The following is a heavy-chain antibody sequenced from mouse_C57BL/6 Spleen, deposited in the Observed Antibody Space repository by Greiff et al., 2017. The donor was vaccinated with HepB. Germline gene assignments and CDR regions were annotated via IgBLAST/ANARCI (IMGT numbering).Heavy chain of an antibody. CDR3: AIWITTVVYFDY. J-gene: IGHJ2*01. CDR1: GYTFTSYW. V-gene: IGHV1-74*01. D-gene: IGHD1-1*01. Sequence: QVQLQQPGAELVKPGASVKVSCKASGYTFTSYWMHWVKQRPGQGLEWIGRIHPSDSDTNSNQKFKGKATLTVDKASSTAYMQLSSLTSEDSAVYYCAIWITTVVYFDYWGQGTTLTVSS. CDR2: IHPSDSDT.